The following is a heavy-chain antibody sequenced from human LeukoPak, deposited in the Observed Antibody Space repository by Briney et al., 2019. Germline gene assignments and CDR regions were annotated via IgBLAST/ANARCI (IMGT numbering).Heavy chain of an antibody. J-gene: IGHJ4*02. D-gene: IGHD1-1*01. CDR1: GGSISPYY. CDR2: ILYSGTT. V-gene: IGHV4-59*01. CDR3: ARVGDWNDLVY. Sequence: SETLSLTCTGSGGSISPYYWSWIRQTPGKGLEGIGYILYSGTTTNYKPSLKSRVTISVDTSKHQFSLKLSSVTAADTAVYYCARVGDWNDLVYWGQGTMVTVSS.